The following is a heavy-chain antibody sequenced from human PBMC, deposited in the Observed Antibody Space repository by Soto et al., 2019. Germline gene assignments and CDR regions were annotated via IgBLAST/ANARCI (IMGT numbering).Heavy chain of an antibody. J-gene: IGHJ5*02. CDR1: GGSINSSDHF. CDR2: VYYTETT. Sequence: PEETLSLTCSLSGGSINSSDHFWGWIRQTPGKGLEWIGSVYYTETTYYNPSLKSPVTISVETSRNTFSLKVNSVTAADTGIYYCARQRVLSTNMFITSFDPWGQGTLVTVSS. V-gene: IGHV4-39*01. D-gene: IGHD3-10*02. CDR3: ARQRVLSTNMFITSFDP.